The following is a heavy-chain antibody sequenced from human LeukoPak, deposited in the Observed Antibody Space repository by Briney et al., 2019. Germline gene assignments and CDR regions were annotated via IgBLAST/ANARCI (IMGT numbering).Heavy chain of an antibody. V-gene: IGHV1-69*13. CDR1: GGTFSNYA. D-gene: IGHD3-22*01. CDR2: IIPIFGKA. Sequence: ASVKVSCKASGGTFSNYAINWVRQAPGQGLEWMGGIIPIFGKANYAQKFQGRVTITADESTRTAYMELSSLRSEDTAVYYCARSPYYYDSSGYYGYWGQGTLVTVSS. CDR3: ARSPYYYDSSGYYGY. J-gene: IGHJ4*02.